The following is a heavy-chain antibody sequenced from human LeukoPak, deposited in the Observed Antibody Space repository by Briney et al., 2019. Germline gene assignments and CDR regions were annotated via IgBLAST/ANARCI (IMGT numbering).Heavy chain of an antibody. D-gene: IGHD3-22*01. Sequence: PGGSLRLSCAASGFTFSSYAMHWVRQAPGKGLEWVAVISYDGSNKYYADSVKGRFTISRDNSKNTLYLQMNSLRAEDTAVYYCARDRVVVVILGGMDVWGQGTTVTVSS. CDR2: ISYDGSNK. V-gene: IGHV3-30-3*01. CDR1: GFTFSSYA. J-gene: IGHJ6*02. CDR3: ARDRVVVVILGGMDV.